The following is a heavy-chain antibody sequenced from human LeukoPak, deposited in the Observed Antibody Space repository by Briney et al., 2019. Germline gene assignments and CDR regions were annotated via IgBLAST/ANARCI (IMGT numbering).Heavy chain of an antibody. CDR2: ISSSSSYI. V-gene: IGHV3-21*01. CDR3: ARNYDSSGFRFDY. J-gene: IGHJ4*02. CDR1: GFTFSSYS. Sequence: GGSLRLSCAASGFTFSSYSMNWVRQAPGKGLEWVSSISSSSSYIYYADSVKGRFTISRDNAKNPLYLQMNSLRAEGTAVYYCARNYDSSGFRFDYWGQGTLVTVSS. D-gene: IGHD3-22*01.